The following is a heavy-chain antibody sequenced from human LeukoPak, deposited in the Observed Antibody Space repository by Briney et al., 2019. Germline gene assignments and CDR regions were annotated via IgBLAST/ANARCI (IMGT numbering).Heavy chain of an antibody. Sequence: PSQTLSLTCTVSGGSISGGGYYWSWIRQHPGKGLEWIGYIYYSGSTYYNPSLKSRVTISVDTSKNQFSLKLSSVTAADTAVYYCARGSYDILTGYIVWGQGTLVTVSS. CDR3: ARGSYDILTGYIV. V-gene: IGHV4-31*03. CDR1: GGSISGGGYY. CDR2: IYYSGST. D-gene: IGHD3-9*01. J-gene: IGHJ4*02.